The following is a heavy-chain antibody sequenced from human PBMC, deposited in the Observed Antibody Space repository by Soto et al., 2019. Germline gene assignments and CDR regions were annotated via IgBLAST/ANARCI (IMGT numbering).Heavy chain of an antibody. CDR2: IVVGSGNT. D-gene: IGHD1-1*01. V-gene: IGHV1-58*02. Sequence: QIQLVQFGPEVKKPGTPVKVSCKASGFTFSSSGIHWVRQARGQRLEEIGWIVVGSGNTNYAQKFQERVTITRDVSTNTAYRELTSLRSEDTAVYYCAADLAPTAPYNWFEPWGQGTLVTVSS. CDR1: GFTFSSSG. CDR3: AADLAPTAPYNWFEP. J-gene: IGHJ5*02.